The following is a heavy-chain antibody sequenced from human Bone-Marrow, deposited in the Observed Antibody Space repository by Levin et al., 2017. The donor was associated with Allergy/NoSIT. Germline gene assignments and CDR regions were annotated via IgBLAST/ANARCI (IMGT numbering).Heavy chain of an antibody. V-gene: IGHV2-70*17. CDR3: ARCLRNGGWGNDAFDV. J-gene: IGHJ3*01. Sequence: SGPTLVKPTQTLTLTCTFSGFSLSTTGMCLNWIRQPPGKPLEWLARIDWDDEKFYNRYLKTRLTMSKDASKNQVVLTMTNMDPIDTGTYYCARCLRNGGWGNDAFDVWGQGTVVTVSS. CDR2: IDWDDEK. CDR1: GFSLSTTGMC. D-gene: IGHD3-16*01.